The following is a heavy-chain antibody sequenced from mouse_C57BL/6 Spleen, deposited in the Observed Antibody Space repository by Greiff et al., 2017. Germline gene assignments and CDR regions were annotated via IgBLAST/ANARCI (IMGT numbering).Heavy chain of an antibody. CDR1: GYAFSSSW. J-gene: IGHJ4*01. Sequence: QVQLQQSGPELVKPGASVKISCKASGYAFSSSWMNWVKQRPGKGLEWIGRIYPGDGDTNYNGKFNGKATLTTDKSSSTAYMQLSRLTSEDSAVYFSATPSTIVTAYYAMDYWGQGTSVTVSS. V-gene: IGHV1-82*01. CDR2: IYPGDGDT. CDR3: ATPSTIVTAYYAMDY. D-gene: IGHD2-5*01.